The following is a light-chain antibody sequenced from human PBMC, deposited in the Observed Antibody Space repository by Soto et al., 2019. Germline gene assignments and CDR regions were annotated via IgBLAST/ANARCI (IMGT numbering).Light chain of an antibody. CDR2: AAS. Sequence: AIQMTQSPSCLPASVGDRVTITCRASQVISNDLAWYQQKPGKAPKLLIYAASSLQSGVPPRFSGSGSGTDFTLPISSIQHADFAAYLCLQDYNNRFTFGQGTKVDI. CDR1: QVISND. J-gene: IGKJ3*01. V-gene: IGKV1-6*01. CDR3: LQDYNNRFT.